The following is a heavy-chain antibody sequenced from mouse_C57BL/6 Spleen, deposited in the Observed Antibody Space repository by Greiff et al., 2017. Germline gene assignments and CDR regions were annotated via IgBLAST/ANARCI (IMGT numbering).Heavy chain of an antibody. Sequence: EVKVVESVGDLVKPGGSLKLSCAASGFTFSSYGMSWVRQTPDKRLEWVATISSAGGYTYSPDSVKGRFTISRDTAKNTLYLQMSSLKSEDTAMYFCARYDNPFAYWGQGTLVTVSA. CDR1: GFTFSSYG. V-gene: IGHV5-6*01. CDR3: ARYDNPFAY. J-gene: IGHJ3*01. CDR2: ISSAGGYT. D-gene: IGHD2-3*01.